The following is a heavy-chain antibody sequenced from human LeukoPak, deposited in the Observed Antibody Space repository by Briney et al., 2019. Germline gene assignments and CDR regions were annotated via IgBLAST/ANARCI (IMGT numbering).Heavy chain of an antibody. Sequence: SVKVSCKASGGTFSSYAISWVRQAPGQGLEWMGRIIPILGIANYAQKFQGRVTITADKSTSTAYMELSSLRSEDTAVYYCARGALDYYDSSGYSPAFDIWGQGTMGTVSS. CDR2: IIPILGIA. D-gene: IGHD3-22*01. CDR3: ARGALDYYDSSGYSPAFDI. V-gene: IGHV1-69*04. CDR1: GGTFSSYA. J-gene: IGHJ3*02.